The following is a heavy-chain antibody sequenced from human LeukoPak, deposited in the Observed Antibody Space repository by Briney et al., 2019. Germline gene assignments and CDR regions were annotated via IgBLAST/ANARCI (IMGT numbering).Heavy chain of an antibody. V-gene: IGHV3-21*01. CDR2: ISSGSTYI. J-gene: IGHJ4*03. CDR1: GFTFSDYS. CDR3: ATGSRITMHQGDY. D-gene: IGHD3-10*01. Sequence: GGSLRLSCAASGFTFSDYSMNWVRQAPGKGLEWVSSISSGSTYIYYADSVKGRFTISRDNAKNSLYLQMNSLRAEDTAVYYCATGSRITMHQGDYWGHGALVTVSS.